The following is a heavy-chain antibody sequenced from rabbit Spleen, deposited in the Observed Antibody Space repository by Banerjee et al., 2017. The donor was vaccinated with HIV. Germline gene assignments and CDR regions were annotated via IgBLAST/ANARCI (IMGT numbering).Heavy chain of an antibody. CDR3: VRASYGDVGVGFGFRYLHL. J-gene: IGHJ4*01. D-gene: IGHD6-1*01. CDR2: IYGGSGGST. V-gene: IGHV1S45*01. Sequence: QEQLEESGGDLVKPEGSLTLTCTASGFIFSDNYYMCWVRQAPGKGLEWIACIYGGSGGSTYYASWAKGRFTISETSSTTVTLQMTSLTAADTATYFCVRASYGDVGVGFGFRYLHLWGPGTLVTVS. CDR1: GFIFSDNYY.